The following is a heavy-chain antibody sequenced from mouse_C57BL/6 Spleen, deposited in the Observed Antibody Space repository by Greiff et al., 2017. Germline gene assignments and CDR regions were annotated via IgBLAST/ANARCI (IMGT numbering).Heavy chain of an antibody. V-gene: IGHV1-82*01. J-gene: IGHJ4*01. D-gene: IGHD2-5*01. CDR2: IYPGDGDT. CDR3: ARDSNYRMDY. Sequence: QVQLQQSGPELVKPGASVKISCKASGYAFSSSWMNWVKQRPGKGLEWIGRIYPGDGDTNYNGKFKGKATLTADKSSSTAYMQLSSLTSEDSAVYFCARDSNYRMDYWGQGTSVTVSS. CDR1: GYAFSSSW.